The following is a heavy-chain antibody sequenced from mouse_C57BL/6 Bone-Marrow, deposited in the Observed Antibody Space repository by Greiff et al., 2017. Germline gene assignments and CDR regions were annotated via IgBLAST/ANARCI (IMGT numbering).Heavy chain of an antibody. CDR3: ARITTDWYFDV. CDR2: IWTGGCT. D-gene: IGHD1-1*01. J-gene: IGHJ1*03. CDR1: GFSLTSYA. Sequence: VAPSQSLSITCTVSGFSLTSYAISWVRQPPGKGLEWLGVIWTGGCTNYNSALKSRLSISKDNSKSQVFLKMNSLQTDDTARYYCARITTDWYFDVWGTGTTVTVSS. V-gene: IGHV2-9-1*01.